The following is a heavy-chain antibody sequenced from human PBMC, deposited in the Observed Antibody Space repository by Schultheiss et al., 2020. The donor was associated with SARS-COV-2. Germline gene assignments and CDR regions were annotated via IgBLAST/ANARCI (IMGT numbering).Heavy chain of an antibody. J-gene: IGHJ4*02. CDR2: IYTSGST. CDR1: GGSISSYY. V-gene: IGHV4-4*07. D-gene: IGHD6-13*01. Sequence: GSLRLSCTVSGGSISSYYWSWIRQPAGKGLEWIGRIYTSGSTNYNPSLKSRVTMSVDTSKNQFSLKLSSVTAADTAVYYCARDSGGYSSSWSFDYWGQGTLVTVSS. CDR3: ARDSGGYSSSWSFDY.